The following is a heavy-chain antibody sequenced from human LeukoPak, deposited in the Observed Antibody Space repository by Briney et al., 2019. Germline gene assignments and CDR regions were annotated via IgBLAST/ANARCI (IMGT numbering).Heavy chain of an antibody. CDR3: AREGGSIAAAVSAFDI. Sequence: SETLSLTCSVSGDSISSARNYWGWIRQSPGKGLEWLASIYSSGSTHSNPSLKSRVSISIDTSKNQFSLKLSSVTAADTAVYYCAREGGSIAAAVSAFDIWGQGTMVTVSS. CDR1: GDSISSARNY. V-gene: IGHV4-39*02. D-gene: IGHD6-13*01. CDR2: IYSSGST. J-gene: IGHJ3*02.